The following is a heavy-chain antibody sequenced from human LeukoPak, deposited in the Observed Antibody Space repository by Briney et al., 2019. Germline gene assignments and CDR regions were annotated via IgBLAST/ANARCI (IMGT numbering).Heavy chain of an antibody. J-gene: IGHJ5*02. CDR1: GYTFTSYY. CDR2: INPSGGST. Sequence: GASVKVSCKASGYTFTSYYMHWVRQAPGQGLEWMGIINPSGGSTSYAQKFQGRVTMTRDTSTSTVYMELSSLRSEDTAVYYCARMDQEDCSGGSCYWFDPWGQGTLVTVSS. CDR3: ARMDQEDCSGGSCYWFDP. D-gene: IGHD2-15*01. V-gene: IGHV1-46*01.